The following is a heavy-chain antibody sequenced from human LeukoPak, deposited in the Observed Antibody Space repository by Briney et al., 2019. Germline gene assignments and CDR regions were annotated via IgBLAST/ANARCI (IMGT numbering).Heavy chain of an antibody. V-gene: IGHV4-38-2*02. J-gene: IGHJ5*02. CDR1: GYSLSSGYY. CDR2: IYHSGST. D-gene: IGHD4-23*01. Sequence: SETLSLTCTVSGYSLSSGYYWGWIRQPPGKGLEWIGSIYHSGSTFYNPSLKSRVTISVDTSKNQFSLKLSSVTAADTAVYYCARGLGVNWFDPWGQGTLVTVSS. CDR3: ARGLGVNWFDP.